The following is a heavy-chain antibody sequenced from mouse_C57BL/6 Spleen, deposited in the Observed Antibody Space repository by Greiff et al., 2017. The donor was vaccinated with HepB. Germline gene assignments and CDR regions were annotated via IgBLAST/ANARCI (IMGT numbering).Heavy chain of an antibody. CDR3: ASHGSSYRFAY. D-gene: IGHD1-1*01. J-gene: IGHJ3*01. Sequence: VQGVESGPGLVAPSQSLSITCTVSGFSLTSYGVDWVRQSPGKGLEWLGVIWGVGSTNYNSALKSRLSISKDNSKSQVFLKMNSLQTDDTAMYYCASHGSSYRFAYWGQGTLVTVSA. V-gene: IGHV2-6*01. CDR2: IWGVGST. CDR1: GFSLTSYG.